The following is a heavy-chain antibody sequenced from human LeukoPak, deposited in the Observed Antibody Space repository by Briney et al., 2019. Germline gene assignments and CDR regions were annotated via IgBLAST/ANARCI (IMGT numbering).Heavy chain of an antibody. Sequence: PSETLSLTCTVSGGSISSSSSYWAWIRQPPGTGLEWIGNIYYSGSTYYSPALKSRLTISVDTSKNQFSLKLSSVTAADTAVYYCARDRYCSSTSCLDDAFDIWGQGTMVTVSS. D-gene: IGHD2-2*01. CDR3: ARDRYCSSTSCLDDAFDI. CDR2: IYYSGST. V-gene: IGHV4-39*02. J-gene: IGHJ3*02. CDR1: GGSISSSSSY.